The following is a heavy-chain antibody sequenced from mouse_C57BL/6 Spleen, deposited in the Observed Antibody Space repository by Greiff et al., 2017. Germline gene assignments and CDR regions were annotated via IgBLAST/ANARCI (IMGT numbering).Heavy chain of an antibody. CDR1: GYSFTDYN. J-gene: IGHJ4*01. D-gene: IGHD2-5*01. Sequence: EVQLQQSGPELVKPGASVKISCKASGYSFTDYNMNWVKQSNGKSLEWIGVINPNYGTTSYNQKFKGKATLTVDQSSSTAYTQLNSLTSEDSAVYYCARTYYSNYRYAMDYWGQGTSVTVSS. V-gene: IGHV1-39*01. CDR3: ARTYYSNYRYAMDY. CDR2: INPNYGTT.